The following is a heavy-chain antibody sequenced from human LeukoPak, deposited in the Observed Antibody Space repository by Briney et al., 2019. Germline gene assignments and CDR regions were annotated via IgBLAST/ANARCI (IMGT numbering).Heavy chain of an antibody. CDR3: AKTSKYSTTWYDY. J-gene: IGHJ4*02. Sequence: PGGSLRLSCAAPGLTFSNYAMSWVRKAPGKGLEWVSGISGDGGSTYYADSVKGRFTISRGSSENALYLQMNSLRAEDTAVYYCAKTSKYSTTWYDYWGQGTLVTVSS. V-gene: IGHV3-23*01. CDR2: ISGDGGST. D-gene: IGHD6-13*01. CDR1: GLTFSNYA.